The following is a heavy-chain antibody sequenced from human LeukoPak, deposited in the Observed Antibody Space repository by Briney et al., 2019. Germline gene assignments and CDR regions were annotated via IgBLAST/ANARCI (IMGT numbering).Heavy chain of an antibody. CDR2: IYTGGPT. J-gene: IGHJ4*02. CDR3: TKATKWLAFDD. D-gene: IGHD6-19*01. CDR1: RGYPSLHL. Sequence: PSATLFLNGSCSRGYPSLHLRGWPGHPPGKGLEWIGNIYTGGPTNYNPSLKSGVTISIDTSKNQLSLHLASVTAADTAVYYCTKATKWLAFDDWGRGTLVTVFS. V-gene: IGHV4-59*11.